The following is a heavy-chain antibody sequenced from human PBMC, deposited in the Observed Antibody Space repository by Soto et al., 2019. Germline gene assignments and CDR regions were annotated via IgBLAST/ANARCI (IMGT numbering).Heavy chain of an antibody. CDR3: GRGSTGGGYYLIDF. D-gene: IGHD1-26*01. J-gene: IGHJ4*02. V-gene: IGHV6-1*01. Sequence: VQLQQSCPGLVKPSQTLSLTCAISGDSVSSNSAAWNWIRQSPLRGLEWLGRTYYSSKWYFDYAGYVKSRITLNPGTSKNQFALQLTSVTPEDTAVYYCGRGSTGGGYYLIDFWGQGTLVTVSS. CDR1: GDSVSSNSAA. CDR2: TYYSSKWYF.